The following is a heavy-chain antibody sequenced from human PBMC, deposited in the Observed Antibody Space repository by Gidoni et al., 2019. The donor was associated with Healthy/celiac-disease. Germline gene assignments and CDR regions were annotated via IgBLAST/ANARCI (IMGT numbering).Heavy chain of an antibody. V-gene: IGHV3-30*18. CDR1: GFTFSSYG. Sequence: VQLVESGGGVVQPWRSLSLSCAASGFTFSSYGMHWVRQAPGKGMEWVAVIEYYGSNKYYADSVKGRFTISRDNSKNTLYLQMNSLRAEDTAVYYCAKDSYGDYAHYYFDYWGQGTLVTVSS. D-gene: IGHD4-17*01. CDR2: IEYYGSNK. J-gene: IGHJ4*02. CDR3: AKDSYGDYAHYYFDY.